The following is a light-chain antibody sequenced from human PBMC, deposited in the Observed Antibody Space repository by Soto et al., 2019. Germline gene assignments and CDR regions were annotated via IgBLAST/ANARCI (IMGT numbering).Light chain of an antibody. CDR1: QSRRSNF. J-gene: IGKJ5*01. V-gene: IGKV3-20*01. CDR3: QLYGISPH. Sequence: ILLTQSPGTLSLSPGERATLSCKTSQSRRSNFLAWYQHKPGQAPRLLIYASSNPATGIPDRFSGSASGTDFTLTINRLQPEDFAVYYCQLYGISPHFGQGTRLEIK. CDR2: ASS.